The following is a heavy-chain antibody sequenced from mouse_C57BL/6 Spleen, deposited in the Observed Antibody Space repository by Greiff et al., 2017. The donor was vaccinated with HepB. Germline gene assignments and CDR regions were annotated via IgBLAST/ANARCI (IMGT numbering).Heavy chain of an antibody. V-gene: IGHV14-2*01. CDR2: IDPEDGET. Sequence: EVQLQQSGAELVKPGASVKLSCTASGFNIKDYYMHWVKQRTEQGLEWIGRIDPEDGETKYAPKFQGKATLTADTSSNTAYLQLSSLTSEDTAVYYCASYGNYEAYWGQGTLVTVSA. CDR3: ASYGNYEAY. CDR1: GFNIKDYY. J-gene: IGHJ3*01. D-gene: IGHD2-1*01.